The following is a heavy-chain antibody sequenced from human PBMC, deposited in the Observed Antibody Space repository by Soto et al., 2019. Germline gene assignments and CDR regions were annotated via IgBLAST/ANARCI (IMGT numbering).Heavy chain of an antibody. D-gene: IGHD3-10*01. V-gene: IGHV3-30*18. Sequence: QVQLVESGGGVVQPGRSLRLSCAASGFTFSSYGMHWVRQAPGKGLEWVALISYDGNNKYYADSVKGRFTIFRDNSKNTLYVQMNSLRAEDTAVYYCAKRADYGSGKFGDSMDVWGQGTTVTVSS. CDR3: AKRADYGSGKFGDSMDV. J-gene: IGHJ6*02. CDR1: GFTFSSYG. CDR2: ISYDGNNK.